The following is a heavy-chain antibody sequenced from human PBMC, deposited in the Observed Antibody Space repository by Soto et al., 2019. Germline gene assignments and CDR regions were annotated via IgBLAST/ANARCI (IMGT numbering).Heavy chain of an antibody. CDR2: ISGSGGST. Sequence: PVGSLRLSCAASGFTFSSYAMSWVRQAPGKGLEWVSAISGSGGSTYYADSVKGRFTISRDNSKNTLYLQMNSLRAEDTAVYYCAKDSLLTGTTSYCGQRTLVTVSS. J-gene: IGHJ4*02. V-gene: IGHV3-23*01. D-gene: IGHD1-7*01. CDR3: AKDSLLTGTTSY. CDR1: GFTFSSYA.